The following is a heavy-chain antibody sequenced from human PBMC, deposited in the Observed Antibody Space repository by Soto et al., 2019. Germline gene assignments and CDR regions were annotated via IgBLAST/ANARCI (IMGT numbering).Heavy chain of an antibody. CDR1: GYSFSSYW. D-gene: IGHD4-17*01. V-gene: IGHV5-51*01. CDR2: IYSGDSDT. Sequence: PXESLNISCKGCGYSFSSYWIGWVRQMPGKGLEWMGIIYSGDSDTRYSPSFQGQVTISADKSINTAYLQWSSLKASDTAMYYCARRTETDYYGMDVWGQGTTVTVSS. CDR3: ARRTETDYYGMDV. J-gene: IGHJ6*02.